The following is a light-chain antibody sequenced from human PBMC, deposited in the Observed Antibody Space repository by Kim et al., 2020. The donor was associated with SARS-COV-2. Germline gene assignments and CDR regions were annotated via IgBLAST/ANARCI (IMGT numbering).Light chain of an antibody. V-gene: IGLV3-1*01. CDR3: QAWDSGLV. J-gene: IGLJ1*01. CDR2: QDT. CDR1: KLGSKY. Sequence: SYELTQPPSVSVSPGQKAIISCSGDKLGSKYVSWYQQRPGQSPVLVIYQDTKRPSGIPERFSGSNSGNTATLTISGIQAMDEADYYCQAWDSGLVFGTGTKVTVL.